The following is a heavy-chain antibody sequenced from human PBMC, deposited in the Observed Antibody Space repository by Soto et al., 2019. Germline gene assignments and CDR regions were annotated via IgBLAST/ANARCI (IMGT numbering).Heavy chain of an antibody. CDR1: GYTFTYYY. CDR3: ARGGTTSLDH. CDR2: INPNSGGP. V-gene: IGHV1-2*02. J-gene: IGHJ4*02. D-gene: IGHD1-1*01. Sequence: GXSVKVSCNTSGYTFTYYYRHWVRHAPGQGLEWMGWINPNSGGPISAQKFQGRVTMTRDTSISTAYLELSRLRSDDTAVYYCARGGTTSLDHWGQGTQVTVSS.